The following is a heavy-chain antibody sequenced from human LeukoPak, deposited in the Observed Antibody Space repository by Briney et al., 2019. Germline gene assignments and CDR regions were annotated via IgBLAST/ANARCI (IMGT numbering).Heavy chain of an antibody. J-gene: IGHJ4*02. CDR1: GDSISSSSYY. Sequence: PSGTLSLTCTVSGDSISSSSYYWGWIRQLPGKGLEWIGTIHYSGSTYYNPSLKSRVTISVDTSKNQFSLKLSSVTAADTAVYYCARRSSGWPFDSWGQGTLVTVSS. CDR2: IHYSGST. V-gene: IGHV4-39*01. D-gene: IGHD6-19*01. CDR3: ARRSSGWPFDS.